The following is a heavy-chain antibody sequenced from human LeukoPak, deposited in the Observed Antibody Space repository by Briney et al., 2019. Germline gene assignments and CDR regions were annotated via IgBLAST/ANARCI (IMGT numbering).Heavy chain of an antibody. Sequence: ASVKVSCKASGYTFSGLYSHWVRQAPGQGLEWMGFINPNSGGTNYAQKFQGRVTMTRDTSITTAYMELRRVTSDDTAVYYCARVGHTSGWAFDYWGQGTLVTVSS. CDR2: INPNSGGT. CDR3: ARVGHTSGWAFDY. CDR1: GYTFSGLY. J-gene: IGHJ4*02. D-gene: IGHD6-19*01. V-gene: IGHV1-2*02.